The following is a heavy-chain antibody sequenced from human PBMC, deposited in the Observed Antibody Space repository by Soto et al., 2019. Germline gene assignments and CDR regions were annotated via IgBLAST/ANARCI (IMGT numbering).Heavy chain of an antibody. Sequence: EVQLVESGGGLVQPGGSLRLSCAVSGFTFSNYWMHWVRQAPGKGLVWVSRINTDGSSTSYAHFVKGRFTISRDNARNTLFLQMNSLTAEDTVVYYCARFRVDGDYVPWGHGTLVTVSA. CDR1: GFTFSNYW. CDR3: ARFRVDGDYVP. V-gene: IGHV3-74*01. CDR2: INTDGSST. D-gene: IGHD4-17*01. J-gene: IGHJ5*02.